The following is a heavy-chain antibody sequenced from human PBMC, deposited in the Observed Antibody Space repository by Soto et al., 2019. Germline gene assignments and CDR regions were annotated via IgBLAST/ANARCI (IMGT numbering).Heavy chain of an antibody. CDR3: ATTVGATNFDY. J-gene: IGHJ4*02. V-gene: IGHV4-61*01. Sequence: QVQLQESGPGLVKPSETLSLTCTVSGGSVSSGSYYWSWIRQRPGKGLEWIGYIYYSGSTNYNPSLTSRVTISVDTSKNPFSLKLSSVTAADTAVYYCATTVGATNFDYWGQGTLVTVSS. D-gene: IGHD1-26*01. CDR1: GGSVSSGSYY. CDR2: IYYSGST.